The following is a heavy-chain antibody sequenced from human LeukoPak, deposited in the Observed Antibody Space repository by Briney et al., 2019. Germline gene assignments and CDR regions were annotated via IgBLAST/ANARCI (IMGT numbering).Heavy chain of an antibody. D-gene: IGHD3-22*01. CDR1: GGTFSSYA. CDR3: ASIGSSAYIPFDY. Sequence: SVKVSCKASGGTFSSYAVSWVRQAPGQGLEWMGGIIPIFGTTSYAQKFQGRVTITADGSTTTAYMELSSLRYEDTAVYYCASIGSSAYIPFDYWGQGTLVTVSS. J-gene: IGHJ4*02. V-gene: IGHV1-69*13. CDR2: IIPIFGTT.